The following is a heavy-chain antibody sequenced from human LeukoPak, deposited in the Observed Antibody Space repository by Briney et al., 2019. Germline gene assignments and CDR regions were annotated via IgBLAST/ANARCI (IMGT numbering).Heavy chain of an antibody. J-gene: IGHJ6*02. CDR1: GFTVNNYW. CDR2: INNDGSSA. D-gene: IGHD1-1*01. CDR3: ARRGTGHGMDV. Sequence: GGSLTLSCAASGFTVNNYWIQWVGQVPGKGLVWVSRINNDGSSASYVDSVKGRFTISRDNAKNTLFLQMNSLRAEDTAVYYCARRGTGHGMDVWGQGTTVIVSS. V-gene: IGHV3-74*01.